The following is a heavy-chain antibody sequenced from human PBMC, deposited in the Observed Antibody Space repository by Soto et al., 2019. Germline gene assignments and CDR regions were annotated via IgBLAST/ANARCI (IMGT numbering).Heavy chain of an antibody. CDR1: GFSLTTSGAG. J-gene: IGHJ4*02. CDR2: IYWDDDK. V-gene: IGHV2-5*02. Sequence: QITLNESGPTVVKPAETLTLTCTFSGFSLTTSGAGVGWIRQSPGKAPAWLALIYWDDDKRYSASLKSRLTITKDTSKNQVVLTMASVDPADTATYYCAHRILRTVFGLVTTTAIYFDFWGQGTPVVVSS. CDR3: AHRILRTVFGLVTTTAIYFDF. D-gene: IGHD3-3*01.